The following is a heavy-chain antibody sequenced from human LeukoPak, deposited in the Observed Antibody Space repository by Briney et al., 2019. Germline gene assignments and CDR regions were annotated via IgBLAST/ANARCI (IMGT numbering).Heavy chain of an antibody. D-gene: IGHD3-10*01. CDR3: ATSMVRGPSG. V-gene: IGHV3-74*01. J-gene: IGHJ4*02. CDR1: GFTFSSYW. CDR2: INSDGSST. Sequence: GGSLRLSCAASGFTFSSYWMHWVRQASGKGLAWVSRINSDGSSTSYADSVKGRFTISRDNAKNTLYLQMNSLRAEDTAVYYCATSMVRGPSGWGQGTLVTVSS.